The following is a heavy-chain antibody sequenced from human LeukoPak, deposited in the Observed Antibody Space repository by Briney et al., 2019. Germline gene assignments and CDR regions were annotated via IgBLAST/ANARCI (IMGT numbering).Heavy chain of an antibody. J-gene: IGHJ3*02. Sequence: EASVKVSCKASGGTFSSYAISWVRQAPGQGLEWMGAIIPIFGTANYAQKFQGRVTITADESTSTAYMELSSLRSEDTAVYYCARDRGLDWLEGDAFDIWGQGTMVTVSS. D-gene: IGHD3-9*01. CDR2: IIPIFGTA. CDR1: GGTFSSYA. V-gene: IGHV1-69*13. CDR3: ARDRGLDWLEGDAFDI.